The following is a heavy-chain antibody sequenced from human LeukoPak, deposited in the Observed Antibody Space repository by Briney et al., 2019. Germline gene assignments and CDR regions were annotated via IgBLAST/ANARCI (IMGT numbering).Heavy chain of an antibody. D-gene: IGHD4-17*01. CDR3: ARDSGAWHHFDY. CDR1: GGTFSSYT. V-gene: IGHV1-69*04. Sequence: SVKVSCKASGGTFSSYTISWVRQAPGQGLEWMGRIIPILGIANYAQKFQGRVTITADKSTSTAYMELSSLRSEDTAVYYCARDSGAWHHFDYWGQGTLVTVSS. J-gene: IGHJ4*02. CDR2: IIPILGIA.